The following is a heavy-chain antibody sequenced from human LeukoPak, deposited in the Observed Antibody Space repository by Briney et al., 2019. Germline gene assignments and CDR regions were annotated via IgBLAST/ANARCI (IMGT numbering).Heavy chain of an antibody. D-gene: IGHD6-13*01. Sequence: PGGSLRLSCAASGFTFSSYWMHWVRQAPGKGLVWVSRINSDGSSTSYADSVKGRFTISRDNAKNTLYLQMNSLRAEDTAVYYCARGGRYSSSWYPFDYWGQGTLVTVSS. V-gene: IGHV3-74*01. CDR1: GFTFSSYW. CDR2: INSDGSST. J-gene: IGHJ4*02. CDR3: ARGGRYSSSWYPFDY.